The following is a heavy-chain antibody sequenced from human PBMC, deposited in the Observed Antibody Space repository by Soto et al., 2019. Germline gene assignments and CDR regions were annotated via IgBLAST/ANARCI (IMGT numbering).Heavy chain of an antibody. CDR3: GSSMQGRRRYQLTHPYNWFAP. CDR1: GGSFGGYD. J-gene: IGHJ5*02. D-gene: IGHD2-2*01. Sequence: SDTLSLTCAVYGGSFGGYDWSWIRQPPGKGLEWIGEINHSGCANYNPFLNSRGTISVDTSKNQFSQKLSPLTAADTAVDYCGSSMQGRRRYQLTHPYNWFAPRGQGTLGTVS. CDR2: INHSGCA. V-gene: IGHV4-34*01.